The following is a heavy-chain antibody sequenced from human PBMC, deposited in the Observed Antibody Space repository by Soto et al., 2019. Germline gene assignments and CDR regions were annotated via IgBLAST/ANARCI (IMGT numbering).Heavy chain of an antibody. CDR3: ARSLPIYDYIWGSYPDGDYYYYMDV. D-gene: IGHD3-16*02. CDR2: MNPNSGNT. J-gene: IGHJ6*03. Sequence: ASVKVSCKASGYTFTSYDINWVRQATGQGLEWMGWMNPNSGNTGYAQKFQGRVTMTRNTSISTAYMELGSLRSEDTAVYYCARSLPIYDYIWGSYPDGDYYYYMDVWGKGTTVTVSS. CDR1: GYTFTSYD. V-gene: IGHV1-8*01.